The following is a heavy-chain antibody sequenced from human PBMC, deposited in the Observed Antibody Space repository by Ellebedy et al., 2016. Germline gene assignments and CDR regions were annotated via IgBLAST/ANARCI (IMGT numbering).Heavy chain of an antibody. V-gene: IGHV3-11*04. CDR1: GGSISSYY. CDR3: VRNSSFSFDN. J-gene: IGHJ4*02. CDR2: ISVTGTSI. D-gene: IGHD2/OR15-2a*01. Sequence: LSLTCTVSGGSISSYYWSWIRQAPGKGLEWIAHISVTGTSIFYPDSVRGRFSISRDNAKNSVFLQMDSLRADDTALYYCVRNSSFSFDNWGQGTLVTVSS.